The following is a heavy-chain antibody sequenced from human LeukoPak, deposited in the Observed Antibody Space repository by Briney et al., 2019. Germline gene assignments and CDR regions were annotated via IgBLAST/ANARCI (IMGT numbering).Heavy chain of an antibody. CDR3: ATVKQRLVRLLGRDTTYNYYYYMDV. D-gene: IGHD6-13*01. CDR2: INWNGGST. Sequence: GALRLSCAASGFTFDDYGMSWVRQAPGKGLEWVSGINWNGGSTGYADSVKGRFTISRDNAKNSLYLQMNSLRAEDTAVYYCATVKQRLVRLLGRDTTYNYYYYMDVWGKGTTVTVSS. J-gene: IGHJ6*03. V-gene: IGHV3-20*04. CDR1: GFTFDDYG.